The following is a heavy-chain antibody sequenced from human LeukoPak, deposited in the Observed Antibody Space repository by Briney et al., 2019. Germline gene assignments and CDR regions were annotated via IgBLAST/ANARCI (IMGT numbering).Heavy chain of an antibody. CDR3: AKSQSGSCSGGSCSCDY. D-gene: IGHD2-15*01. Sequence: GGSLRLSCAASGLTFSSHWMHWVRQAPGKGLVWVSRITNDGSSTTYADSVKGRFTISRDNAKNMLYLQVNSLRAEDTAVYYCAKSQSGSCSGGSCSCDYWGQGTLVTVSS. V-gene: IGHV3-74*01. CDR2: ITNDGSST. CDR1: GLTFSSHW. J-gene: IGHJ4*02.